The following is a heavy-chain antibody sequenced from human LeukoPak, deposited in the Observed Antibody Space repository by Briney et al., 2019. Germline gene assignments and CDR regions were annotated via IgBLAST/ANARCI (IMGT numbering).Heavy chain of an antibody. V-gene: IGHV4-59*08. CDR2: IYYSGST. J-gene: IGHJ5*02. Sequence: PSETLSLTCTVSGGSISSYYWSWIRQPPGKGLEWIGYIYYSGSTNYNPSLKSRVTISVDTSKNQFSLKLSSVTAADTAVYYCARHTNYYGPNWFDPWGQGTLVTVSS. CDR3: ARHTNYYGPNWFDP. D-gene: IGHD3-10*01. CDR1: GGSISSYY.